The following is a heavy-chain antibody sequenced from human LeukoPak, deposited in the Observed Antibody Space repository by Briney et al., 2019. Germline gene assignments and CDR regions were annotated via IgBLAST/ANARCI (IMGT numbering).Heavy chain of an antibody. CDR1: GGSISSSSYY. D-gene: IGHD6-13*01. CDR2: IYYSGST. V-gene: IGHV4-39*07. J-gene: IGHJ4*02. Sequence: SETLSLTCTVSGGSISSSSYYWGWIRQPPGKGLEWLGSIYYSGSTYYNPSLKSRVTISVDTSKNQFSLKLSSVTAADTAVYYCARDSRIAAAGLDYWGQGTLVTVSS. CDR3: ARDSRIAAAGLDY.